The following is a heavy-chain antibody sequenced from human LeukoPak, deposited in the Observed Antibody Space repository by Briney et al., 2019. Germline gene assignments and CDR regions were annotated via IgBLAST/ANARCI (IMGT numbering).Heavy chain of an antibody. Sequence: SETLSLTCTVSGGSISSYYWSWIRQPPGNGLEWLGYINYSDSTKYNPSLKSRGTISVDRSKNQFSLKLSSVTAADTAVYYCARDGNSGGYYPLYWGQGTLVTVSS. CDR3: ARDGNSGGYYPLY. J-gene: IGHJ4*02. CDR1: GGSISSYY. D-gene: IGHD3-22*01. CDR2: INYSDST. V-gene: IGHV4-59*01.